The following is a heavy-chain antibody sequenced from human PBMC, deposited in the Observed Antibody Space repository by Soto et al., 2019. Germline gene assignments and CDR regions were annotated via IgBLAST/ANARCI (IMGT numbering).Heavy chain of an antibody. Sequence: QITLKESGPTLVKPTQTLTLSCTFSGFSLSTYAMGVAWIRQPPGKALEWLALVYWNDDNRYSPSLQSRLTIPQYTSKNPVILTMLNMGPTDTATYYCVHTSGWQHTTWGQGTLVTVSS. CDR2: VYWNDDN. J-gene: IGHJ5*02. D-gene: IGHD1-1*01. CDR3: VHTSGWQHTT. CDR1: GFSLSTYAMG. V-gene: IGHV2-5*01.